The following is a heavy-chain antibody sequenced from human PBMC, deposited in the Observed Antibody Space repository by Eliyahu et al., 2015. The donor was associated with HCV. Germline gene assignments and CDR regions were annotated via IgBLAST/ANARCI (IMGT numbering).Heavy chain of an antibody. CDR2: INHSGST. D-gene: IGHD5-24*01. V-gene: IGHV4-34*01. CDR3: ARGRGMATIPTFDY. Sequence: QVQLQQWGAGLLKPSETLSLTCAVYGGSFSGYYWSWIRQPPGKGLEWIGEINHSGSTNYNPSLKSRVTISVDTSKNQFSLKLSSVTAADTAVYYCARGRGMATIPTFDYWGQGTLVTVSS. CDR1: GGSFSGYY. J-gene: IGHJ4*02.